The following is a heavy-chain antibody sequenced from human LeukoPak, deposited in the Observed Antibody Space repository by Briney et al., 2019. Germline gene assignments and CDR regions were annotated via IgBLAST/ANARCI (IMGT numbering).Heavy chain of an antibody. CDR3: ARRGRGWYAFDI. Sequence: SETLSLTCTVSGGSISSTSYYWGWIRQPPGKGLEWIGYIYYSGSTNYNPSLKSRVTISVDTSKNQFSLKLSSVTAADTAVYYCARRGRGWYAFDIWGQGTMVTVSS. J-gene: IGHJ3*02. D-gene: IGHD6-19*01. CDR2: IYYSGST. CDR1: GGSISSTSYY. V-gene: IGHV4-61*05.